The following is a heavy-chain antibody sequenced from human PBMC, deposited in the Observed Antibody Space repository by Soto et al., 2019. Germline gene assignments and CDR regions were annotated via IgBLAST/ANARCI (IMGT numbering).Heavy chain of an antibody. J-gene: IGHJ4*02. D-gene: IGHD1-1*01. Sequence: ASVKVSCKTSGYSFITCGITWVRRAPGLGLEWMGWINTYTGDTNYAQSFQDRVTLTTDTATSSAYMELRGLRSEDTAVYYCARDQRQQHVFDFWGQGTLVTVSS. V-gene: IGHV1-18*01. CDR3: ARDQRQQHVFDF. CDR2: INTYTGDT. CDR1: GYSFITCG.